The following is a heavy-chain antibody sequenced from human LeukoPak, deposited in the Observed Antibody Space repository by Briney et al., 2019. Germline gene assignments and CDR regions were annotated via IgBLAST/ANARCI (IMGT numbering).Heavy chain of an antibody. J-gene: IGHJ3*01. CDR3: VTFHRWDAFDF. D-gene: IGHD1-20*01. Sequence: ASVKVSCKASGYTFTDYYMHWVRQATGQGLEWMGIINPSDGSTNYAQKFQGRVTMTRDTSTSTVYMEVSSLRSEDTAVCYCVTFHRWDAFDFWGQGTLVTVSS. V-gene: IGHV1-46*01. CDR2: INPSDGST. CDR1: GYTFTDYY.